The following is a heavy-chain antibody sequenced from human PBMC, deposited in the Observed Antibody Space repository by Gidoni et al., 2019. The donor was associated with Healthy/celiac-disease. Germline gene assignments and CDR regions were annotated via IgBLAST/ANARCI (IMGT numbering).Heavy chain of an antibody. J-gene: IGHJ4*02. D-gene: IGHD2-2*01. CDR2: IYYSGST. CDR1: GGSISSGGYY. CDR3: ARGLGYCSSTSCYAQGAVDY. V-gene: IGHV4-31*03. Sequence: QVQLQESGPGLVKPSQTLSLTCPVSGGSISSGGYYWSWIRQPPGKGLEWIGYIYYSGSTYYNPSLKSRVTISVDTSKNQFSLKLSSVTAADTAVYYCARGLGYCSSTSCYAQGAVDYWGQGTLVTVSS.